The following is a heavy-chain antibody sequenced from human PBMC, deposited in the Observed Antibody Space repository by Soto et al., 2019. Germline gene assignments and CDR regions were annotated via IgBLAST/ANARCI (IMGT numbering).Heavy chain of an antibody. CDR2: IKSKTDGGTT. Sequence: AGGSLRLSCAASDFTFSDAWMNWVRQAPGKGLEWVGLIKSKTDGGTTDYAAPVKGRFSISRDDSINTLYLQMNSLKSEDTAVYYCSTVSSSYVWGQGTLVTVSS. CDR3: STVSSSYV. V-gene: IGHV3-15*07. CDR1: DFTFSDAW. D-gene: IGHD6-6*01. J-gene: IGHJ4*02.